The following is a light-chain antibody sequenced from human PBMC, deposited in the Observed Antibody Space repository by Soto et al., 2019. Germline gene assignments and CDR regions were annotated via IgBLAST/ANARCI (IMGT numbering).Light chain of an antibody. V-gene: IGKV3-20*01. CDR1: QSLFNQY. Sequence: EIMLTQSPGTLYLSPGERATLSCRASQSLFNQYLAWYQQSPGQAPRLLIHVASTRASGIPARFSGSGSGTDFVRTIGSLDIDYFAVYYCQQYGGAHRTFGQGTKLELK. J-gene: IGKJ1*01. CDR2: VAS. CDR3: QQYGGAHRT.